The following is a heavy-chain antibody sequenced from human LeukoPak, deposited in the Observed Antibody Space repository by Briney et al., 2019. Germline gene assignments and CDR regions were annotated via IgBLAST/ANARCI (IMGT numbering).Heavy chain of an antibody. D-gene: IGHD2-15*01. CDR1: GFTVSSNY. CDR2: IYSGVST. J-gene: IGHJ4*02. CDR3: ARGVVVVAAREFDY. Sequence: GGSLRLSCAASGFTVSSNYMSWVRQAPGKGLEWVSVIYSGVSTYYADSVKGRFTISRDNAKNSLYLQMNSLRDEDTAVYYCARGVVVVAAREFDYWGQGTLVTVSS. V-gene: IGHV3-53*01.